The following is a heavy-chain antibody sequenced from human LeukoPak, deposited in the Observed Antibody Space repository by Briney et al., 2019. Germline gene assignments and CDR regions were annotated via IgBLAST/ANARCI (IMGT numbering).Heavy chain of an antibody. CDR3: ARRSYGTDFDY. J-gene: IGHJ4*02. Sequence: SETLSLTCSVSGGSISSYYWSWIRQPPGKGLEWIGYIYTSGSTNYNPSLKSRVTISVDTSKNQFSLKLSSVTAADTAVYYCARRSYGTDFDYWGQGTLVTVSS. CDR2: IYTSGST. V-gene: IGHV4-4*09. CDR1: GGSISSYY. D-gene: IGHD5-18*01.